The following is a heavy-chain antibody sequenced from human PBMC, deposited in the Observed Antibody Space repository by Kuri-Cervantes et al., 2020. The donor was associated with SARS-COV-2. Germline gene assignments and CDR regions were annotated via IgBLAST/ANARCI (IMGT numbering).Heavy chain of an antibody. CDR1: GGSFSGYY. D-gene: IGHD1-7*01. V-gene: IGHV4-34*01. CDR3: ARGGRRGLNYSPNFDY. J-gene: IGHJ4*02. Sequence: SETLSLTCDVYGGSFSGYYWSWIRQPPGKGLEWIGEINHSGSTNYNPSLKSRVTISVDTSKNQLSLQLSAVTAADAAVYYCARGGRRGLNYSPNFDYWGQGTLVTVSS. CDR2: INHSGST.